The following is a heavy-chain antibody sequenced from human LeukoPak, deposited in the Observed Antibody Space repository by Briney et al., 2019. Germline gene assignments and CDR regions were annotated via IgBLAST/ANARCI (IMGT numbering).Heavy chain of an antibody. CDR3: AKGPRPDLTVAHTVEN. V-gene: IGHV3-23*01. J-gene: IGHJ4*02. CDR1: GFIFSNYA. D-gene: IGHD4-23*01. CDR2: ISSRGDST. Sequence: HPGGSLRLSCAASGFIFSNYAMSWVRQVSGRGLEWISTISSRGDSTYDADSVKGRFTISRDNSKSSLYLQMNSVRAEDTAVYYCAKGPRPDLTVAHTVENWGQGTLVTVSS.